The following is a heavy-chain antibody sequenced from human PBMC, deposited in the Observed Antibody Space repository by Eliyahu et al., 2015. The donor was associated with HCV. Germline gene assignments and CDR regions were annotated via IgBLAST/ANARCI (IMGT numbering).Heavy chain of an antibody. D-gene: IGHD2/OR15-2a*01. CDR2: SRSKANSYTT. Sequence: EVQLVESGGGLVQPGGSLRXSCAGSGVTFXDHYMDWGRQTPGKGXEWVARSRSKANSYTTEYAAXVKGRFXISRDESKNSLYLQMNSPKTEDTAVYYCALGFPGSIFDYWGQGTLVTVSS. CDR3: ALGFPGSIFDY. V-gene: IGHV3-72*01. CDR1: GVTFXDHY. J-gene: IGHJ4*02.